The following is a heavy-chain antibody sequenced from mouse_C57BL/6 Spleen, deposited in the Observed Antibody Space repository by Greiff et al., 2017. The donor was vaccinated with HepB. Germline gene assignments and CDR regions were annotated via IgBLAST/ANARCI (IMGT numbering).Heavy chain of an antibody. CDR3: ASDYYGSSLGY. Sequence: VQLQQSGGGLVKPGGSLKLSCAASGFTFSDYGMHWVRQAPEKGLEWVAYISSDSSTIYYADTVKGRFTISRDKAKTTLFLQMTSLRSEDTAMYYCASDYYGSSLGYWGQGTTLTVSS. V-gene: IGHV5-17*01. J-gene: IGHJ2*01. CDR2: ISSDSSTI. D-gene: IGHD1-1*01. CDR1: GFTFSDYG.